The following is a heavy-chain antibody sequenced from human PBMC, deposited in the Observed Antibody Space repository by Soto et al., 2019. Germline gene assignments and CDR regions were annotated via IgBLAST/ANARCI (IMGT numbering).Heavy chain of an antibody. CDR3: ANSGGGSCSL. CDR2: VHYSGNT. V-gene: IGHV4-59*03. J-gene: IGHJ4*02. CDR1: GGSMSSYY. Sequence: QVQLQESGPGLVKPPETLSLTCTVSGGSMSSYYWNWIRQPPGKGLEWIGYVHYSGNTNYNPSLRSRVTRAVDTTKNQFSLKLTSVTAADTAVYCCANSGGGSCSLWGEGTLVTVSS. D-gene: IGHD2-15*01.